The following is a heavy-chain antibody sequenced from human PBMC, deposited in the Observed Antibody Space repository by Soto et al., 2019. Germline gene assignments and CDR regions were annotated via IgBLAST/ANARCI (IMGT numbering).Heavy chain of an antibody. D-gene: IGHD2-2*01. CDR3: ARDHVSSTRSNYYYYGMDV. Sequence: GGSLRLSCAASGFTFSSYSMNWVRQAPGKGLEWVSSISSSSSYIYYADSVKGRFTISRDNATNSLYLQMNSLRAEAPALYYCARDHVSSTRSNYYYYGMDVWGRGTRGTVSS. CDR1: GFTFSSYS. CDR2: ISSSSSYI. J-gene: IGHJ6*04. V-gene: IGHV3-21*04.